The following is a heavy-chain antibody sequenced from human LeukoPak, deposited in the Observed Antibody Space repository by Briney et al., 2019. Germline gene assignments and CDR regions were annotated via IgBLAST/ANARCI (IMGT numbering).Heavy chain of an antibody. J-gene: IGHJ4*02. CDR1: GGSIIDYY. CDR3: ARANIVVVPAAEFDY. Sequence: SETLSLTCTVSGGSIIDYYWSWIRQSAGKGLEWIGRIYTSGSTNYNPSLKSRVTMSVDTSKNQFSLKLSSVTAADTAVYYCARANIVVVPAAEFDYWGQGTLVTVSS. D-gene: IGHD2-2*01. CDR2: IYTSGST. V-gene: IGHV4-4*07.